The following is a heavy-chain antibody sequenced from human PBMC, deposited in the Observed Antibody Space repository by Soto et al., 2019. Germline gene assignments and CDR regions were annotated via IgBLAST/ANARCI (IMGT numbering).Heavy chain of an antibody. V-gene: IGHV4-31*03. CDR1: GGSISSGGYY. J-gene: IGHJ6*02. CDR2: IYYSGST. D-gene: IGHD4-17*01. CDR3: ARESSHDYGGNSKGWYYYGMDV. Sequence: QVQLQESGPGLVKPSQTLSLTCTVSGGSISSGGYYWSWIRQHPGKGLEWIGYIYYSGSTYYNPSLKGRVTISVDTSKSQFSRKLSSVTAADTAVYYCARESSHDYGGNSKGWYYYGMDVWGQGTTVTVSS.